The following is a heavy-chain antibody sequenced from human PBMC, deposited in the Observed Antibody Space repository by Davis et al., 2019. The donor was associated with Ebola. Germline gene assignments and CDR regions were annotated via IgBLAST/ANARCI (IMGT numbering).Heavy chain of an antibody. J-gene: IGHJ5*02. CDR3: VRAGYYDSSGYPHWFDP. Sequence: GESLKISCAASGFTFSSYAMSWVRQAPGKGLEWVSAISGSGGSTYYADSVKGRFTISRDNSKNTLYLQMSSLRAEDTAVYYCVRAGYYDSSGYPHWFDPWGQGTLVTVSS. V-gene: IGHV3-23*01. CDR2: ISGSGGST. D-gene: IGHD3-22*01. CDR1: GFTFSSYA.